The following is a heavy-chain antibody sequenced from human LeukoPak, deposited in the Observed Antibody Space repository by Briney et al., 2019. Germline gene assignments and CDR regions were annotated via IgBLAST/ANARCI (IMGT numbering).Heavy chain of an antibody. D-gene: IGHD2-2*01. Sequence: GESLKISCKGSGYSFDRYWIGWVRQMPGKGLEWMGIIYPGESETRYSPSFQGQVTFSADKSISTAYLQWSSLKASDTAMYYCARHGGVVPAAQGFDPWGQGTLVTVSS. CDR2: IYPGESET. CDR3: ARHGGVVPAAQGFDP. CDR1: GYSFDRYW. J-gene: IGHJ5*02. V-gene: IGHV5-51*01.